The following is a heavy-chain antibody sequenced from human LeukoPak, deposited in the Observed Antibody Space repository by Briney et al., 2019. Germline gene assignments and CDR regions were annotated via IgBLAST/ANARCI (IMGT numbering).Heavy chain of an antibody. CDR2: ISPYNVRT. J-gene: IGHJ6*02. CDR1: GYIFTSYG. Sequence: ASEKVSCKASGYIFTSYGINWVRQAPGQGLEWMGWISPYNVRTNYVQKFQGRVTMITDTSTRTAYMELRSLRSDDTAVYYCARDRRVGAKRIYYHHGMDVWGQGTTITAS. V-gene: IGHV1-18*01. CDR3: ARDRRVGAKRIYYHHGMDV. D-gene: IGHD1-26*01.